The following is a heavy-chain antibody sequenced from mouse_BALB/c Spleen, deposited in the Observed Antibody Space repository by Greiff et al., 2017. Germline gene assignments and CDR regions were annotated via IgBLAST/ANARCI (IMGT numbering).Heavy chain of an antibody. CDR1: GFTFSNYW. V-gene: IGHV6-6*02. D-gene: IGHD2-4*01. CDR3: MITTAYYFDY. Sequence: EVKVEESGGGLVQPGGSMKLSCVASGFTFSNYWMNWVRQSPEKGLEWVAEIRLKSNNYATHYAVSVKGRFTISRDDSKSSVYLQMNNLSAEDAGIYYSMITTAYYFDYWGQGTTLTVSA. CDR2: IRLKSNNYAT. J-gene: IGHJ2*01.